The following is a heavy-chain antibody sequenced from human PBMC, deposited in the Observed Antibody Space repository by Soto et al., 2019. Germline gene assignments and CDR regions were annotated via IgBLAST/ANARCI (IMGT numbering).Heavy chain of an antibody. CDR1: GYSFTSYW. D-gene: IGHD3-3*01. J-gene: IGHJ6*02. V-gene: IGHV5-51*01. CDR2: IYPGDSDT. CDR3: ARQREYDFWSGYFTPGNYYGMDV. Sequence: GESLKISFKGSGYSFTSYWIGWVRQMPGKGLEWMGIIYPGDSDTRYSPSFQGQVTISADKSISTAYLQWSSLKASDTAMYYCARQREYDFWSGYFTPGNYYGMDVWGQGTTVTVSS.